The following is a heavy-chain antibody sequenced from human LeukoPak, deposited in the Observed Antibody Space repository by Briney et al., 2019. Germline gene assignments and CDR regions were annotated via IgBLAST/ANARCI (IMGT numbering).Heavy chain of an antibody. V-gene: IGHV3-21*01. CDR1: GFTFTNSS. CDR3: ARDFPTMTTAGAFDI. CDR2: ISSSSSYI. Sequence: GGSLRLSCAASGFTFTNSSMTWVRQAPGKGLEWVASISSSSSYIYNADSVKGRFTISRNNTKNSLYLQMNSLRAEDTAVYYCARDFPTMTTAGAFDIWGQGTMVTVSS. D-gene: IGHD4-17*01. J-gene: IGHJ3*02.